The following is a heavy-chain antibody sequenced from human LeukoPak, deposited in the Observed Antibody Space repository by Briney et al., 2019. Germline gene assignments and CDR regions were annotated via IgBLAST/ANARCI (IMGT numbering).Heavy chain of an antibody. Sequence: GGSLRLSCSASGFTFSSYAMHWVRQAPGKGLEYVSAISSNGGSTYYADSVRGRFTISRDNSKNTLYLQVSSLRAEDTAVYYCASTFDGDSPPYWGQGTLVTVSS. V-gene: IGHV3-64D*06. CDR1: GFTFSSYA. CDR3: ASTFDGDSPPY. J-gene: IGHJ4*02. D-gene: IGHD4-17*01. CDR2: ISSNGGST.